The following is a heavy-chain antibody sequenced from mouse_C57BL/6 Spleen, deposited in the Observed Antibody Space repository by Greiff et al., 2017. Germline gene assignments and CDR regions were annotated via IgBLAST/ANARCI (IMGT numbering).Heavy chain of an antibody. D-gene: IGHD2-4*01. J-gene: IGHJ4*01. CDR1: GYSITSGYY. CDR2: ISYDGSN. Sequence: DVKLVESGPGLVKPSQSLSLTCSVTGYSITSGYYWNWIRQFPGNKLEWMGYISYDGSNNYNPSLKNRISITRDTSKNQFFLKLNSVTTEDTATYYCARDDYDEYYYAMDYWGQGTSVTVSS. CDR3: ARDDYDEYYYAMDY. V-gene: IGHV3-6*01.